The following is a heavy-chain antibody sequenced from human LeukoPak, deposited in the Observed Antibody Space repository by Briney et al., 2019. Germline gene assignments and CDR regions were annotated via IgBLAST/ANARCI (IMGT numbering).Heavy chain of an antibody. J-gene: IGHJ4*02. V-gene: IGHV1-46*01. CDR3: ARGSRPVYNLLTGKRYFDY. D-gene: IGHD3-9*01. CDR1: GYTFTTYY. CDR2: INPSGGST. Sequence: WASVKVSCKASGYTFTTYYVHWVRQAPGQGLEGMGIINPSGGSTTYAQKFRGRLPMTRNMSTSTVYMELSSLRSEDTAVYYCARGSRPVYNLLTGKRYFDYWGQGTLLTVSS.